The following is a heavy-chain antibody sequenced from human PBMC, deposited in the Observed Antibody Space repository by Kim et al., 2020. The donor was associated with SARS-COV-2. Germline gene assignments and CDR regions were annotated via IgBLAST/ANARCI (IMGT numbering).Heavy chain of an antibody. V-gene: IGHV3-11*01. CDR3: ARDGGWLQPINWFDP. CDR2: ISSSGSTI. CDR1: GFTFSDYY. Sequence: GGSLRLSCAASGFTFSDYYMSWIRQAPGKGLEWVSYISSSGSTIYYADSVKGRFTISRDNAKNSLYLQKNSLRAEDTAVYYCARDGGWLQPINWFDPWGQGTLVIVSS. J-gene: IGHJ5*02. D-gene: IGHD3-16*01.